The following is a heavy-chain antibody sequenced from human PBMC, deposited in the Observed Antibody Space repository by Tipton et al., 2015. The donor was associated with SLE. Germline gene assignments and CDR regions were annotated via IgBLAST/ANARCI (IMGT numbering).Heavy chain of an antibody. CDR1: GYTFDDNG. J-gene: IGHJ4*02. D-gene: IGHD3-9*01. CDR3: AKKAAHFDGLSLPHYFDY. Sequence: QSGPEVKKPGASVKVSCKASGYTFDDNGISWVRQAPGEGLEWMGWVSGYNGNTHYAQNFQGRVSMTTDTSTSTAYMELRSLTSDDTAVDYGAKKAAHFDGLSLPHYFDYWGRGTLVTVPS. CDR2: VSGYNGNT. V-gene: IGHV1-18*04.